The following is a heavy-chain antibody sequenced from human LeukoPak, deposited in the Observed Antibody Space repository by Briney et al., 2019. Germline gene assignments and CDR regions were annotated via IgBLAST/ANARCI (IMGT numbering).Heavy chain of an antibody. D-gene: IGHD6-19*01. CDR2: INPNSGGT. Sequence: ASVKVSCKASGYTFTGYYMHWVRQAPGQGLEWMGWINPNSGGTNYAQKFQGRVTMTRDTSISTAYMELSRLRSDDTAVYYCARDPGIAVADVWFDPWGQGTLVTVSS. CDR3: ARDPGIAVADVWFDP. CDR1: GYTFTGYY. J-gene: IGHJ5*02. V-gene: IGHV1-2*02.